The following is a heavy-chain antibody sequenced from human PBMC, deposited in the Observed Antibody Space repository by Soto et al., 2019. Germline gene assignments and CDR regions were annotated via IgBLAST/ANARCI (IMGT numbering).Heavy chain of an antibody. Sequence: SETLSLTCAVSGDSISSIYYWAWIRQPPGKILEWIGSIYHSGTTYYNPSLKSRVTISVDTSKNQFSLKLSSVTAADTAVYYCARLGVAGIYYYYYYGMDVWGQGTTVTVSS. CDR1: GDSISSIYY. V-gene: IGHV4-38-2*01. CDR3: ARLGVAGIYYYYYYGMDV. CDR2: IYHSGTT. J-gene: IGHJ6*02. D-gene: IGHD6-19*01.